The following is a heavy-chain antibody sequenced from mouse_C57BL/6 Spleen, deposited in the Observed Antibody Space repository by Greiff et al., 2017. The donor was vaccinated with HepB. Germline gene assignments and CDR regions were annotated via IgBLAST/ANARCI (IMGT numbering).Heavy chain of an antibody. CDR1: GFTFTDYY. D-gene: IGHD2-3*01. Sequence: DVMLVESGGGLVQPGGSLSLSCAASGFTFTDYYMSWVRQPPGKALEWLGFIRNKANGYTTEYSASVKGRFTISRDNSQSILYLQMNALRAEDSATYYCARYIDGYYRYYFDYWGQGTTLTVSS. CDR3: ARYIDGYYRYYFDY. CDR2: IRNKANGYTT. V-gene: IGHV7-3*01. J-gene: IGHJ2*01.